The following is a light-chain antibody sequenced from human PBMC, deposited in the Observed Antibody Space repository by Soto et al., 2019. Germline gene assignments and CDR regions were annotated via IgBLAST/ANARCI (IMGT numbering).Light chain of an antibody. Sequence: QSVLTQPPSVSGSPGQRVTISCTGSSSNIGAGYYVHWYQQLPGTAPKLLIYGNSNRPSGVPNRFSGSKSGTSASLAITGLQAEDEGDYYCRSYDSSLSSWVFGGGTKLTVL. V-gene: IGLV1-40*01. CDR3: RSYDSSLSSWV. CDR1: SSNIGAGYY. CDR2: GNS. J-gene: IGLJ3*02.